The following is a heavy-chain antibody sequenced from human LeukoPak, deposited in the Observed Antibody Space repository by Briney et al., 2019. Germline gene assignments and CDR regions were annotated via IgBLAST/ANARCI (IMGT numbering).Heavy chain of an antibody. Sequence: ASVKVSCKASGGTFSSYAISWVRQAPGQGLEWMGGIIPIFGTANYAQKFQGRVTITADESTSTAYMELSSLRSEDTAVYYCARDRVVVLSLYYYYGMDVWGQGTTVTVSS. CDR1: GGTFSSYA. J-gene: IGHJ6*02. D-gene: IGHD3-22*01. CDR3: ARDRVVVLSLYYYYGMDV. CDR2: IIPIFGTA. V-gene: IGHV1-69*01.